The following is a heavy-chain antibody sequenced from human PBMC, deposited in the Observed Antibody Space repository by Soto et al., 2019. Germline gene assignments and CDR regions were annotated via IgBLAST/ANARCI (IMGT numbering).Heavy chain of an antibody. CDR2: ISYDGSNK. J-gene: IGHJ6*02. D-gene: IGHD3-16*01. V-gene: IGHV3-30*18. CDR3: AKFKGDYYYYYGMDV. CDR1: GFTFSSYG. Sequence: QVQLVESGGGVVQPGRSLRLSCAASGFTFSSYGMHWVRQAPGKGLEWVAVISYDGSNKYYADSEKGRFTISRDNSKNTLYLQMNSLRAEDTAVYYCAKFKGDYYYYYGMDVWGQGTTVTVSS.